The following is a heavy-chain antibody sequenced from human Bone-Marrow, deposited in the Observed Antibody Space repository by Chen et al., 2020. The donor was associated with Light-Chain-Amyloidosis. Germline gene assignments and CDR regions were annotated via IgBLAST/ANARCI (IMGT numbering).Heavy chain of an antibody. CDR1: GYTLSDVS. D-gene: IGHD3-9*01. CDR3: ATSNTISFEY. CDR2: FNPEEGEI. V-gene: IGHV1-24*01. J-gene: IGHJ4*02. Sequence: QVQVVQSRAAVRKPGASVKVASKVSGYTLSDVSMHWVRQAPGKGLEWMGGFNPEEGEIIYAQKFQGRVALTEDTSTDTAYMEMTSLRSDDTAMYYCATSNTISFEYWGQGTLVTVSS.